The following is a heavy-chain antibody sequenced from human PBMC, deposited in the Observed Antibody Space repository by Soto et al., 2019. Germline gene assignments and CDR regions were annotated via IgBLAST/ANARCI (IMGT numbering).Heavy chain of an antibody. CDR3: AREDTGGYDAFDI. CDR2: IYYSGST. Sequence: SETLSLTCTVSGGSISSGGYYWSWIRQHPGKGLEWIGYIYYSGSTYYNPSLKSRVTISVDTSKNQFSLKLSSVTAADTAVYYCAREDTGGYDAFDIWGQGTMVTVSS. V-gene: IGHV4-31*03. CDR1: GGSISSGGYY. D-gene: IGHD6-13*01. J-gene: IGHJ3*02.